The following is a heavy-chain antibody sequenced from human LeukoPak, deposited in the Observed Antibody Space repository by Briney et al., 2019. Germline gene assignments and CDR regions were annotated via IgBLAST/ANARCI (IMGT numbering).Heavy chain of an antibody. V-gene: IGHV3-7*01. CDR2: IKPDGSDK. Sequence: GGSLRLSCAVSGFSFSSSWMDWVHQAPGKGLEWVANIKPDGSDKSYVDSVKGRFTISRDNAKDSLYLEMDSLRVEDTALYYCSRSFNSWGQGALVTVSS. CDR3: SRSFNS. CDR1: GFSFSSSW. J-gene: IGHJ5*02.